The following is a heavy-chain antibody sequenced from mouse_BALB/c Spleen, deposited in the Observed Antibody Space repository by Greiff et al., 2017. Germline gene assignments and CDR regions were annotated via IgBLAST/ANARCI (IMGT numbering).Heavy chain of an antibody. CDR2: IYPGSGST. CDR1: GYTFTSYW. Sequence: LQQPGSELVRPGASVKLSCKASGYTFTSYWMHWVKQRPGQGLEWIGNIYPGSGSTNYDEKFKSKATLTVDTSSSTAYMQLSSLTSEDSAVYYCTRSGGKLVFAYWGQGTLVTVAA. D-gene: IGHD2-1*01. J-gene: IGHJ3*01. CDR3: TRSGGKLVFAY. V-gene: IGHV1S22*01.